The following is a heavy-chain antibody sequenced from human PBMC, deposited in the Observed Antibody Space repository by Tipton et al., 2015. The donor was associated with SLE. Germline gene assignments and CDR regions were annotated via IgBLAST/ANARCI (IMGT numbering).Heavy chain of an antibody. CDR1: GGSIPSSRYY. CDR2: IYPSAST. J-gene: IGHJ5*02. V-gene: IGHV4-39*01. CDR3: ARHTTTEWFRLVMGASWFDP. D-gene: IGHD6-19*01. Sequence: TLSLTCNVSGGSIPSSRYYWSWIRQPPGKGLEWIGMIYPSASTYYTPSLKSRVTISIDTSKNQFSLNLSSVTAADTAVYYCARHTTTEWFRLVMGASWFDPWGQGTLVTVS.